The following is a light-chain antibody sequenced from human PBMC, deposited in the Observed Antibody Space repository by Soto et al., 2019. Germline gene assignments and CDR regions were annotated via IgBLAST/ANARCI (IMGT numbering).Light chain of an antibody. V-gene: IGLV2-23*01. Sequence: QSVLTQPASVSGSPGQSITIPCTGTSSDVGSYNLVSWYQQHPGKAPKLMIYEGSKRPSGVSNRFSGSKSGNTASLTISGLQAEDEADYHCCSYAGSSVVFGGGTKLTVL. CDR2: EGS. CDR3: CSYAGSSVV. J-gene: IGLJ2*01. CDR1: SSDVGSYNL.